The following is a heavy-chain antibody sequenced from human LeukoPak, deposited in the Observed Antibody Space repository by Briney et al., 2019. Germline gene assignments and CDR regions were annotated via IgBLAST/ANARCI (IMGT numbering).Heavy chain of an antibody. D-gene: IGHD1-1*01. CDR3: AKDQVEPLPFDP. CDR2: IKQDGSEK. J-gene: IGHJ5*02. CDR1: GFTFSSYW. Sequence: GGSLRLSCGASGFTFSSYWMSWVRQAPGKGLEWVANIKQDGSEKYYVDSVKGRFTISRDNSKNTLYLQMNSLRAEDTAVYYCAKDQVEPLPFDPWGQGTLVTVSS. V-gene: IGHV3-7*03.